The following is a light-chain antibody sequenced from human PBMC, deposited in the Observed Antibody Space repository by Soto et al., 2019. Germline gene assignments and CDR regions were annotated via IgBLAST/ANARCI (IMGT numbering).Light chain of an antibody. CDR2: STS. Sequence: QTVMTQEPSLTVSPGGTVTLTCASSTGAVTSGYYPNWFQQKPGQAPGALIYSTSNKHSWTPARFSGSLLGGKAALTLSGVQPEDEAEYYCLLYYGGAVVFGGGTKLTVL. CDR1: TGAVTSGYY. CDR3: LLYYGGAVV. J-gene: IGLJ2*01. V-gene: IGLV7-43*01.